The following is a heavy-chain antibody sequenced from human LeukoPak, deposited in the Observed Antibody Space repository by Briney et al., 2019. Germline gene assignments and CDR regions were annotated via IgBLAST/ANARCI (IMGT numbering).Heavy chain of an antibody. J-gene: IGHJ4*02. CDR3: ARASYYDSSGYLDY. CDR2: INHSGST. V-gene: IGHV4-34*01. Sequence: SETLSLTCAVYGGSFSGYYWSWIRQPPGKGLEWLGEINHSGSTNYNPSLKSRVTISVDTSKNQFSLKLSSVTAADTAVYYCARASYYDSSGYLDYWGQGTLVTVSS. D-gene: IGHD3-22*01. CDR1: GGSFSGYY.